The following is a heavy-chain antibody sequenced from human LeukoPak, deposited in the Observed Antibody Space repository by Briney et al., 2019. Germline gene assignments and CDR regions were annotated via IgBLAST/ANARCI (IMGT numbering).Heavy chain of an antibody. CDR1: GFTFSSYA. J-gene: IGHJ5*02. D-gene: IGHD3-10*01. CDR3: AKDRGAYYGSGNWFDP. Sequence: GGSLRLSCAASGFTFSSYAMSWVRQAPGKGLEWVSAISGSGGSTYYADSVKGRFTISRDNSKNTLYLQMNSLRAEDTAVYYCAKDRGAYYGSGNWFDPWGQGTLVTVSS. V-gene: IGHV3-23*01. CDR2: ISGSGGST.